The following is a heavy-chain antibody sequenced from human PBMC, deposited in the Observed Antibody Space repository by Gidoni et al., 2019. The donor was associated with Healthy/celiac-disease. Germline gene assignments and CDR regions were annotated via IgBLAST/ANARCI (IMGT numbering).Heavy chain of an antibody. J-gene: IGHJ2*01. CDR2: IYYSGST. Sequence: QVQLQESGPGLVKPSETLSLTCTVSGGSISSSYWSWIRQPPGKGLEWIGYIYYSGSTNYNPSLKSRVTISVDTSKNQFSLKLSSVTAADTAVYYCARGRDYDYIWGSYRYSANWYFDLWGRGTLVTVSS. CDR1: GGSISSSY. CDR3: ARGRDYDYIWGSYRYSANWYFDL. D-gene: IGHD3-16*02. V-gene: IGHV4-59*01.